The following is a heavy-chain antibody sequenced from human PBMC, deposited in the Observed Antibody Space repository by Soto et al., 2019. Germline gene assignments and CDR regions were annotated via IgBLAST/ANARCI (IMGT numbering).Heavy chain of an antibody. CDR1: GYTFTSYD. V-gene: IGHV1-8*01. D-gene: IGHD1-26*01. J-gene: IGHJ3*02. Sequence: QVKLVQSGAEVKKPGASVKVSCKTSGYTFTSYDINWVRQATGHGLEWMGWMNPNSGNTAYAQKFEGRVTMTRNTSISTDYMELSSLRSEDTAVYYCARERSSGAYEIWGQGTMVTVSS. CDR3: ARERSSGAYEI. CDR2: MNPNSGNT.